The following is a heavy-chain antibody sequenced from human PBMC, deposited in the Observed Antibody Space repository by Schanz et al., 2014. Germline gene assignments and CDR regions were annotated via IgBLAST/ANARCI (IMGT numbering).Heavy chain of an antibody. CDR1: GFSVSTNY. J-gene: IGHJ3*01. D-gene: IGHD5-12*01. Sequence: QLVESGGGLVKPGGSLRLSCAVSGFSVSTNYMSWARQAPGKGLEWISSLYINAGSTRYADSVKGRFFISRDSSKNTLFLQMNSLRAEDTAVYFCARDGGRDGYNLAFDVWGQGTLVTVSS. CDR2: LYINAGST. V-gene: IGHV3-53*01. CDR3: ARDGGRDGYNLAFDV.